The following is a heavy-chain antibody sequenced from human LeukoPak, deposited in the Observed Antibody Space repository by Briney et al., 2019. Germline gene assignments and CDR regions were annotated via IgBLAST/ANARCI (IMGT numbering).Heavy chain of an antibody. CDR3: ARYTRFVVASIREAFDI. CDR1: VFTFSSYE. D-gene: IGHD5-12*01. Sequence: GGSLRLSRVASVFTFSSYEMNWVREAPGKGLERGSYISSSGSATYYAGSEKGRLSMARDNAQRSLYMQTDYLGAGDMGVYYCARYTRFVVASIREAFDIWGQGTIVTV. J-gene: IGHJ3*02. CDR2: ISSSGSAT. V-gene: IGHV3-48*03.